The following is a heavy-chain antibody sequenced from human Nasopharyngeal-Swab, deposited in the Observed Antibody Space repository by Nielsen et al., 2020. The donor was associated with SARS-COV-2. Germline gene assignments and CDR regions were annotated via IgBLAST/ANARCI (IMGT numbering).Heavy chain of an antibody. V-gene: IGHV4-31*03. D-gene: IGHD2-2*01. CDR3: AREVVPAAIPYYYYGMDV. CDR1: GGSISSGGYY. Sequence: SETLSLTCTVSGGSISSGGYYWIWIRQHPGKGLEWIGYIYYSGSTYYNPSLKSRVTISVDTSKNQFYLKLSSVTAADTAVYYCAREVVPAAIPYYYYGMDVWGQGTTVTVSS. J-gene: IGHJ6*02. CDR2: IYYSGST.